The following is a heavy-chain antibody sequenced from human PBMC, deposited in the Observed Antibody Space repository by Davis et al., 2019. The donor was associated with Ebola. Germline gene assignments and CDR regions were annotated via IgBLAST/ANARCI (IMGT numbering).Heavy chain of an antibody. J-gene: IGHJ1*01. CDR2: INHSGST. CDR3: ARVGDDSSGYYYYFQH. CDR1: GGSFSGYY. V-gene: IGHV4-34*01. Sequence: PSETLSPPCAVYGGSFSGYYWSWIRQPPGKGLEWIGEINHSGSTNYNPSLKSRVTISVDTSKNQFSLKLGSVTAADTAVYYCARVGDDSSGYYYYFQHWGQGTLVTVSS. D-gene: IGHD3-22*01.